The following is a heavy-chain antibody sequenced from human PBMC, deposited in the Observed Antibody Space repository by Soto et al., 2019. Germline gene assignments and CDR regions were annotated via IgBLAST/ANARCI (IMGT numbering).Heavy chain of an antibody. CDR2: ISYDGSNK. CDR3: ATGIQLWSFDY. D-gene: IGHD5-18*01. J-gene: IGHJ4*02. CDR1: GFTFSSYG. Sequence: QVQLVESGGGVVQPGRSLRLSCAASGFTFSSYGMHWVRQAPGKGLEWVAVISYDGSNKYYADSVKGRFTISRDNSKNTLYLQMNRLRAEDTAVYYCATGIQLWSFDYWGQGTLVTVSS. V-gene: IGHV3-30*03.